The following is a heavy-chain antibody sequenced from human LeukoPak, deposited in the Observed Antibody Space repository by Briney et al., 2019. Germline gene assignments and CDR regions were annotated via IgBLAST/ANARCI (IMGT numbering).Heavy chain of an antibody. J-gene: IGHJ3*02. V-gene: IGHV1-2*04. CDR3: ARDITGTTGLGVDAFDI. CDR1: GYTFTGYY. Sequence: ASVKVSCKASGYTFTGYYMHWVRQAPGQGLEWMGWINPNSGGTNYAQKFQGWVTMTRDTSISTAYMELSRLRSDDTAVYYCARDITGTTGLGVDAFDIWGQGTMVTVSS. CDR2: INPNSGGT. D-gene: IGHD1-20*01.